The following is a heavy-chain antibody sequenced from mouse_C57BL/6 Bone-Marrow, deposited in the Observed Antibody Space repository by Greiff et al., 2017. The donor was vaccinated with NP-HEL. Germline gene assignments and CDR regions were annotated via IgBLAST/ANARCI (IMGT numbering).Heavy chain of an antibody. J-gene: IGHJ2*01. CDR1: GFSLSTFGMG. Sequence: QVTLKVSGPGILQPSQTLSLTCSFSGFSLSTFGMGVGWLRQPSGKGLEWLAHLWWDDAKYYNPALRSRPPTSKDTSKTPVLLKIANVDTADTATYYCARIASLLWPRVYFDYGGQGTTLTVAS. D-gene: IGHD2-1*01. V-gene: IGHV8-8*01. CDR3: ARIASLLWPRVYFDY. CDR2: LWWDDAK.